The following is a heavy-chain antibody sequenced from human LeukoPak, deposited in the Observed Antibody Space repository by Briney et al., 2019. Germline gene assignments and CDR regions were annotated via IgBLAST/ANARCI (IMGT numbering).Heavy chain of an antibody. V-gene: IGHV3-23*01. Sequence: HPGGSLRLSCAASGLTFSSYAMSWVRQAPGKGLEWVSAISGSGGSTYYADSVKGRFTISRDNSKNTLYLQMNSLRAEDTAVYYCAKDPFKPWGSYYFDYWGQGTLVTVSS. J-gene: IGHJ4*02. CDR1: GLTFSSYA. D-gene: IGHD7-27*01. CDR3: AKDPFKPWGSYYFDY. CDR2: ISGSGGST.